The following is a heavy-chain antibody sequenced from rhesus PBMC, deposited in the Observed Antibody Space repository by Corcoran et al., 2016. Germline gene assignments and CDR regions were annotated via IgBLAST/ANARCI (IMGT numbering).Heavy chain of an antibody. CDR1: GGSISGYSY. CDR3: ACFDY. J-gene: IGHJ4*01. CDR2: IYGKRART. V-gene: IGHV4-143*01. Sequence: QVQLQESGPGLVKPSETLSLTCTVSGGSISGYSYWSWIRQPPGKGLEWIGGIYGKRARTSYNPSVKSRVNSSQNTSKNQFALKLSSVTAADTAVYYCACFDYWGQGVLVTVSS.